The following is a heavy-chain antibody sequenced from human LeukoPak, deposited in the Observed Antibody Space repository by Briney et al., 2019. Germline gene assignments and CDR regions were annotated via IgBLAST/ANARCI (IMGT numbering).Heavy chain of an antibody. CDR1: GFTFSSYA. D-gene: IGHD6-19*01. CDR3: AKVGVAGGYYWFDP. Sequence: GGSLRLSRAASGFTFSSYAVSWVRQAPGKGLEWVSAITGSGGYTYNADSVKGRFTISRDNSKNTLYLQMNSLRAEDTAVYYCAKVGVAGGYYWFDPWGQGTLVTVSS. J-gene: IGHJ5*02. CDR2: ITGSGGYT. V-gene: IGHV3-23*01.